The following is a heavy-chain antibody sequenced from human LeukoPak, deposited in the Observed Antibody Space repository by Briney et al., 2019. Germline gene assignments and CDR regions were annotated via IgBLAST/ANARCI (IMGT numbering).Heavy chain of an antibody. CDR2: IRYDGSNK. J-gene: IGHJ4*02. CDR1: GFTFSTYA. V-gene: IGHV3-30*02. D-gene: IGHD3-16*01. Sequence: GGSLRLSCAASGFTFSTYAMHWVRQAPGKGLEWVAFIRYDGSNKYYADSVKGRFTISRDNSKNTLYLQMNSLRAEDTAVYYCAKDYTASFDYWGQGTLVTVSS. CDR3: AKDYTASFDY.